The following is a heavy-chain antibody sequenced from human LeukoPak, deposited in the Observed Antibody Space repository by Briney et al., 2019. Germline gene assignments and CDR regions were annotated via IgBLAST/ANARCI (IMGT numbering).Heavy chain of an antibody. Sequence: GGSLRLSCIVAGFTVSSNSMGWVRQAPGKGLEWVSFIYSDNTHYSDSVKGRFTISRDDSKNTLYLQMNSLRAEDTAVYYCARRAGAYSHPYDYWGQGTLVTVSS. CDR3: ARRAGAYSHPYDY. J-gene: IGHJ4*02. V-gene: IGHV3-53*01. CDR1: GFTVSSNS. CDR2: IYSDNT. D-gene: IGHD4/OR15-4a*01.